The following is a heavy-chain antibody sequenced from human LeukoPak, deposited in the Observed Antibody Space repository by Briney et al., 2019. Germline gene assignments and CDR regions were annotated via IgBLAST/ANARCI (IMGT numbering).Heavy chain of an antibody. V-gene: IGHV4-39*01. CDR1: GGSISSSSYY. CDR3: ARLRDEYRYGIDV. D-gene: IGHD6-6*01. J-gene: IGHJ6*02. CDR2: IYYSGST. Sequence: PSETLSLTCTVSGGSISSSSYYWGWIRQPPGKGLEWIGSIYYSGSTYYNPSLKSRVTISVDTSKNQFSLKLSSVTAADTAVYYCARLRDEYRYGIDVWGQGTTVTVSS.